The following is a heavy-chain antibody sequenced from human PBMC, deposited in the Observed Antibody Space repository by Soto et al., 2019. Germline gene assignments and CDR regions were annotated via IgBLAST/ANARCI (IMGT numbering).Heavy chain of an antibody. CDR2: ISWNSGSI. CDR3: AGGYSGYDFSEYFDY. V-gene: IGHV3-9*01. D-gene: IGHD5-12*01. CDR1: GFTFDDYA. J-gene: IGHJ4*02. Sequence: PGGSLRLSCAASGFTFDDYAMHWVRQAPGKGLEWVSGISWNSGSIGYADSVKGRFTISRDNAKNSLYLQMNSLRAEDTALYYCAGGYSGYDFSEYFDYWGQGTLVTVSS.